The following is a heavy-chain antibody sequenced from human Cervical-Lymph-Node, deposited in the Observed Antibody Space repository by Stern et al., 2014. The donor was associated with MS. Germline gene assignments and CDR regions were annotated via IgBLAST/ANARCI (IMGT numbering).Heavy chain of an antibody. CDR1: GGSISSGGYS. J-gene: IGHJ3*02. D-gene: IGHD4-17*01. V-gene: IGHV4-30-2*01. CDR3: ARSSTVTPNAFDI. CDR2: IYHGRSH. Sequence: QLQLQESGSGLVKPSQTLSLTCAVSGGSISSGGYSWSWIRQPPGKGLEWIGDIYHGRSHYYNPSLRSRVTIAVDRSKNQFSLKLSSVTAADTAVYYCARSSTVTPNAFDIWGQGTMVTVSS.